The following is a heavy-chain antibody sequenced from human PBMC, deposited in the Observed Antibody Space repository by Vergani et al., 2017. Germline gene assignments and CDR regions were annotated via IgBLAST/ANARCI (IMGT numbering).Heavy chain of an antibody. D-gene: IGHD3-10*01. J-gene: IGHJ6*02. V-gene: IGHV4-38-2*01. CDR1: DSSIMTNPY. CDR3: ARHRGSGGFFPSSYFYGMDV. CDR2: IHHSGDT. Sequence: QVQLQESGPGLVKPSETLTLTCDVSDSSIMTNPYWGWFRQSPGKGLEWIGCIHHSGDTHYNSSLKSRVSISIVSSSKLSLSLTSVTAADTAIYYCARHRGSGGFFPSSYFYGMDVWGHGTTVTVSS.